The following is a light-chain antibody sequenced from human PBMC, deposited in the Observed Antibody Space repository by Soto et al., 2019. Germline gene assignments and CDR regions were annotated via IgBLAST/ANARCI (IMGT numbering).Light chain of an antibody. CDR1: QSVTNSF. CDR3: QQYVSSPWA. CDR2: GAS. J-gene: IGKJ1*01. Sequence: EIVFAQSPCTLSLSPGERATLSCWASQSVTNSFLAWYQQKPGQAPRLLIYGASRRATGIPDRFTGSGSGTDFTLTISRLEPEDFAVYYCQQYVSSPWAFGQGTKVDIK. V-gene: IGKV3-20*01.